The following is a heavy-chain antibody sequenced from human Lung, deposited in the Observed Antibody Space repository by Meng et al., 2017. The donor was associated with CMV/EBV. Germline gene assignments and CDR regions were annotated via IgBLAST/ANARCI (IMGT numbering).Heavy chain of an antibody. J-gene: IGHJ4*01. CDR1: GATFSTY. V-gene: IGHV1-69*05. D-gene: IGHD1-14*01. CDR3: ARAPAGTYFDY. Sequence: XVXVSCKTSGATFSTYINWVRQAPGQGLEWMGEISPTFGTVNYAQKCQGRVTINTDEITSTAYMELSSLISEDTAVYYCARAPAGTYFDYWGQETLVTVSS. CDR2: ISPTFGTV.